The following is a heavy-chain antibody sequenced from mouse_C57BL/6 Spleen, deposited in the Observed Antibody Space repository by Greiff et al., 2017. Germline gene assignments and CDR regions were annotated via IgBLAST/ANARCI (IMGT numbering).Heavy chain of an antibody. CDR2: IDPANGNT. CDR3: ATDYYGSSFFDY. CDR1: GFNIKNTY. J-gene: IGHJ2*01. Sequence: EVMLVESVAELVRPGASVKLSCTASGFNIKNTYMHWVKQRPEQGLEWIGRIDPANGNTKYAPKFQGKATITADTSSNTAYLQLSSLTSEDTAIYYCATDYYGSSFFDYWGQGTTLTVSS. V-gene: IGHV14-3*01. D-gene: IGHD1-1*01.